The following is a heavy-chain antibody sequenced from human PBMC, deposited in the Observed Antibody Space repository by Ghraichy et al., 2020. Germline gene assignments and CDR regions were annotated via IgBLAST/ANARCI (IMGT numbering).Heavy chain of an antibody. CDR1: GGSVSSISYY. V-gene: IGHV4-61*01. CDR3: ARELYCSNGVCYRRWFFDL. Sequence: SEPLSLTCTVSGGSVSSISYYWRWIRQPPGKGLEWIGYLYYSGSTNYNPSLTSRVTMSVDTSKNQFSLKLTSVTAADTAVYYCARELYCSNGVCYRRWFFDLWGRGTLVTVSS. J-gene: IGHJ2*01. CDR2: LYYSGST. D-gene: IGHD2-8*01.